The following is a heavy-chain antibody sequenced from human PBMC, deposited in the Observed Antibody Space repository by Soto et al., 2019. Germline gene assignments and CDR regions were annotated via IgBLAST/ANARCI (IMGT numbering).Heavy chain of an antibody. Sequence: QVQLVQSGAEVKKHGASVKVSCKASGYTFTSYGLSWVRQAPGQGLEWMGWISAYNGNTNYAQKLQGRVTMTKDTSTSTAYMALRSLRSDDTAVYSCASGRCSGGSGSPGFGCWGQGTLVTVSS. V-gene: IGHV1-18*01. J-gene: IGHJ4*02. D-gene: IGHD2-15*01. CDR2: ISAYNGNT. CDR3: ASGRCSGGSGSPGFGC. CDR1: GYTFTSYG.